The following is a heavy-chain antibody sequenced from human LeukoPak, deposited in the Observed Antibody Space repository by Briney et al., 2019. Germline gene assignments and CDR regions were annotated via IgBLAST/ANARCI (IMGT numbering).Heavy chain of an antibody. Sequence: SETLSLTCTVSGGSISSYYWSWIRQPAGKGLEWIGRIYTSGSTNYNPSLKSRVTMSVDTSKSQFSLRLSSVTAADTAVYYCARIAAAGLPTFYYFDYWGQGTLVTVSS. J-gene: IGHJ4*02. D-gene: IGHD6-13*01. CDR2: IYTSGST. V-gene: IGHV4-4*07. CDR1: GGSISSYY. CDR3: ARIAAAGLPTFYYFDY.